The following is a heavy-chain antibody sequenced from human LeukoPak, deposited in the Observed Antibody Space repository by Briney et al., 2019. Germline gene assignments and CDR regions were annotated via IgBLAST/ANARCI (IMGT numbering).Heavy chain of an antibody. D-gene: IGHD4-17*01. J-gene: IGHJ4*02. V-gene: IGHV3-23*01. CDR2: ISGSGGST. CDR1: GFTFSSYG. CDR3: AKGWTTVSAGFLLVEDY. Sequence: GGSLRLSCAASGFTFSSYGMSWVRQAPGKGLEWVSAISGSGGSTYYADSVKGRFTISRDNSKNTLYLQMNSLRAEDTAVYYCAKGWTTVSAGFLLVEDYWGQGTLVTVSS.